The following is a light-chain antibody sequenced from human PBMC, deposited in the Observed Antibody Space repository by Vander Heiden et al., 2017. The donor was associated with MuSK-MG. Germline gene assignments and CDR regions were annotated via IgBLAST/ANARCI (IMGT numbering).Light chain of an antibody. CDR2: DVT. CDR1: SGDIGGYNY. J-gene: IGLJ1*01. CDR3: SSYTTSDTLYV. V-gene: IGLV2-14*03. Sequence: QSALTQPASVSGSPCQSITISCTGTSGDIGGYNYVSWYQQHPGKAPRLMIYDVTKRPSGVSNRFSGSKSGNTASLTISGLQTEDEADYYCSSYTTSDTLYVFGTGTKVTVL.